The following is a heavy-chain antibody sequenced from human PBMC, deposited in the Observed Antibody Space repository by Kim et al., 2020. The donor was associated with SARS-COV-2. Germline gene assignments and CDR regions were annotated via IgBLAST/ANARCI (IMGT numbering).Heavy chain of an antibody. D-gene: IGHD5-12*01. J-gene: IGHJ4*02. V-gene: IGHV3-7*01. Sequence: GGSLRLSCAASGFNFREYWMRWVRQSPGKGLEWVADLNEDGSEKFYMDSVRGRFTISRDNAKNSLFLQMNSLRAEDAALYYCARGGSYSFECWGQGSLVTVSS. CDR1: GFNFREYW. CDR2: LNEDGSEK. CDR3: ARGGSYSFEC.